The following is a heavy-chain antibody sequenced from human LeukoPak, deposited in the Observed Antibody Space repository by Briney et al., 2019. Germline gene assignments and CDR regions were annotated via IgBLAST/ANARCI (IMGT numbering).Heavy chain of an antibody. CDR3: ARTDKCTTCSIDY. CDR2: INTSDGGT. CDR1: RYTLSGYY. Sequence: ASVNDSRKATRYTLSGYYVHWVRPAPGQGPEWRWWINTSDGGTNYAQKSQSRVSMTRDTSISTAYMDLSRLGSDDTAVYYCARTDKCTTCSIDYWGQGTLVTVSS. V-gene: IGHV1-2*02. J-gene: IGHJ4*02. D-gene: IGHD2-2*01.